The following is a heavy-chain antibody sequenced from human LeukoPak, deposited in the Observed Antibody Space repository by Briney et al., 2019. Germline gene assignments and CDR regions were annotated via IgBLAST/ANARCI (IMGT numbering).Heavy chain of an antibody. Sequence: SETLSLTCTVSGGSISSSNYFWGWIRQPPGKGREWIGSIYYSGSTYYNPYLKSRVTISVDTSKHQFSLKLSSVTAPDTAVYYCARHSGGYSYGHRNRFDPWGQGTLVTVSS. D-gene: IGHD5-18*01. CDR3: ARHSGGYSYGHRNRFDP. V-gene: IGHV4-39*01. CDR1: GGSISSSNYF. J-gene: IGHJ5*02. CDR2: IYYSGST.